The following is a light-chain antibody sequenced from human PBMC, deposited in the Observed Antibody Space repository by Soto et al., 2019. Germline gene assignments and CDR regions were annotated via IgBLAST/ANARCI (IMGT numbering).Light chain of an antibody. CDR1: QTISSW. CDR3: HQYNSYSEA. J-gene: IGKJ1*01. Sequence: IQMTQAPSTLSGSVGDRVTITCRASQTISSWLAWYQQKPGKAPKLLIYKASTLKSGVPSRFSGSGSGTEFTLTLSSLQPYDFATYYCHQYNSYSEAFGPGTKVDIK. CDR2: KAS. V-gene: IGKV1-5*03.